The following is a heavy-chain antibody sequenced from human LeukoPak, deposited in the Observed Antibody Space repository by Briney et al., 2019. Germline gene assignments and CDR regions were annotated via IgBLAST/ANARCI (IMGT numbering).Heavy chain of an antibody. V-gene: IGHV4-34*01. J-gene: IGHJ6*04. CDR3: ARGDTAMVTSPMDV. Sequence: SETLSLTCAVYGGSFSGYYWSWIRQPPGKGLEWIGEINHSGSTNYNPSLKSRVTISVDTSKNQFSLKLSSVTAADTAVYYCARGDTAMVTSPMDVWGKGTTVTISS. CDR1: GGSFSGYY. D-gene: IGHD5-18*01. CDR2: INHSGST.